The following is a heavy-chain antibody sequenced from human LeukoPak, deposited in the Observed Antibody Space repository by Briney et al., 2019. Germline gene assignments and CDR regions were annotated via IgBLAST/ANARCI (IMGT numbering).Heavy chain of an antibody. Sequence: SDTLSLTCTVSGASFNSYYWSWIRQAPGKGLEWVGYIYYRGSTNYNASHKSRITVSIEASKNQFSLKLISRTAAETAVYYCARGVVGLTGAWYFDLWGRGTLVTVSS. CDR3: ARGVVGLTGAWYFDL. V-gene: IGHV4-59*07. D-gene: IGHD1-26*01. CDR2: IYYRGST. J-gene: IGHJ2*01. CDR1: GASFNSYY.